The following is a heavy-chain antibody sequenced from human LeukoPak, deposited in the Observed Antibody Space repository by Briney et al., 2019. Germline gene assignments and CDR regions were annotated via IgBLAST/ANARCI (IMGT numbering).Heavy chain of an antibody. CDR3: ASGFGPLGDY. CDR2: MNPNSGNT. CDR1: GYTFTSYG. V-gene: IGHV1-8*03. Sequence: GASVKVSCKASGYTFTSYGISWVRQAPGQGLEWMGWMNPNSGNTGYAQKFQGRVTITRNTSISTAYMELSSLRSEDTAVYYCASGFGPLGDYWGQGTLVTVSS. J-gene: IGHJ4*02. D-gene: IGHD3-10*01.